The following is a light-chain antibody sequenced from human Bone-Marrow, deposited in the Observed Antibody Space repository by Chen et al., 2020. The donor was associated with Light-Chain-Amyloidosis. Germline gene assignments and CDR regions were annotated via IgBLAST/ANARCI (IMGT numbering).Light chain of an antibody. V-gene: IGLV2-11*01. Sequence: QSALTPPRAVSGSPGKSVTLSCTGTSSDVGAYDSVSWYQQHPGNAPKRMIYDVSKRPSGVPDRFSGSKSGNTASLTISGLQAEDEADYYCCSYAGTNIPYVFGVGTKVTVL. CDR2: DVS. CDR1: SSDVGAYDS. CDR3: CSYAGTNIPYV. J-gene: IGLJ1*01.